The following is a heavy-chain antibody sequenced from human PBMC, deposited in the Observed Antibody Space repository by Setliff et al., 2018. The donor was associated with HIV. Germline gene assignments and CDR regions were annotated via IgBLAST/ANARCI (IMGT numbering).Heavy chain of an antibody. Sequence: GVLKISCAASGFTFDDYAMYWVRQAPGKGLEWVSLINWAGSRTFYAESVRGRFTTSRDNSKNFLYLEMNSLRDDDTALYFCAKSTGSVLGTYYFDNWGQGTLVTVSS. CDR1: GFTFDDYA. CDR2: INWAGSRT. V-gene: IGHV3-43D*04. CDR3: AKSTGSVLGTYYFDN. J-gene: IGHJ4*02. D-gene: IGHD3-10*01.